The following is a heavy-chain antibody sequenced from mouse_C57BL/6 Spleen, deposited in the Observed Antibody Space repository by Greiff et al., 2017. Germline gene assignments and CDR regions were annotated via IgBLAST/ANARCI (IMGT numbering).Heavy chain of an antibody. J-gene: IGHJ3*01. D-gene: IGHD2-4*01. V-gene: IGHV1-54*01. CDR1: GYAFTNYL. Sequence: VQGVESGAELVRPGTSVKVSCKASGYAFTNYLIEWVKQRPGQGLEWIGVINPGSGGTNYNEKFKGKATLTADKSSSTAYMQLSSLTCEDSAVYFCARHDYDAWFAYWGQGTLVTVSA. CDR3: ARHDYDAWFAY. CDR2: INPGSGGT.